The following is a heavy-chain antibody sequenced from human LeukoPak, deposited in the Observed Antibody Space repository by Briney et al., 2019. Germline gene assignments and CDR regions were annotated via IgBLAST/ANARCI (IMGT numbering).Heavy chain of an antibody. CDR2: ISSNGGST. CDR1: GFTFSRYA. D-gene: IGHD4/OR15-4a*01. CDR3: ARGSGANYAPMQY. Sequence: PGGSLRLSCEVSGFTFSRYAMFWVRQAPGKGLEYVSVISSNGGSTYYGNSMKGRFTISSDNSKNTLYLQMGSLRTEDMAVYYCARGSGANYAPMQYWGQGTLVTVSS. V-gene: IGHV3-64*01. J-gene: IGHJ4*02.